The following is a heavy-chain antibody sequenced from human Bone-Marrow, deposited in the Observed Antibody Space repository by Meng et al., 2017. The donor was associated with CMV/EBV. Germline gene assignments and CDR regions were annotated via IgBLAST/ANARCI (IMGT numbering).Heavy chain of an antibody. CDR1: GFTFSSYG. CDR2: ISYDGSNK. Sequence: GESLKISCAASGFTFSSYGMHWVRQAPGKGLEWVAVISYDGSNKYYADSVKGRFTISRDNSKNTLYLQMNSLRAEDTAVYYCANTRGRITMIVVATRYVGYFDYWGQGTLVTVSS. CDR3: ANTRGRITMIVVATRYVGYFDY. V-gene: IGHV3-30*12. D-gene: IGHD3-22*01. J-gene: IGHJ4*02.